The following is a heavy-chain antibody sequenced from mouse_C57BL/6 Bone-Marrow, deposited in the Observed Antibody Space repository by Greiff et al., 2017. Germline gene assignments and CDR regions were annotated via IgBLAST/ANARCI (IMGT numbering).Heavy chain of an antibody. CDR2: IDPENGDT. CDR3: TTPYCDDDAMDY. V-gene: IGHV14-4*01. D-gene: IGHD2-12*01. Sequence: EVQLQQSGAELVMPGASVKLSCTASGFNIKDDYMHWVKQRPEQGLEWIGWIDPENGDTEYASKFQGKATITADTSSNTAYLQLSSLTSEDTAVYYCTTPYCDDDAMDYWGQGTSVTVSS. J-gene: IGHJ4*01. CDR1: GFNIKDDY.